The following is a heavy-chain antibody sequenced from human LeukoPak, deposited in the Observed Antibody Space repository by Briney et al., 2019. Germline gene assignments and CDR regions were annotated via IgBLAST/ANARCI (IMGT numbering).Heavy chain of an antibody. CDR2: INPNSGGT. V-gene: IGHV1-2*02. CDR1: GYTFTRYY. D-gene: IGHD5-18*01. Sequence: ASVKVSCKASGYTFTRYYMHSVRQAPGQGLEWMGWINPNSGGTNYAQKFQGRVTMTRDTSISTAYMELSRLRSDDTAVYYCAREVSVTARAFDIWGQGTMVTVSS. CDR3: AREVSVTARAFDI. J-gene: IGHJ3*02.